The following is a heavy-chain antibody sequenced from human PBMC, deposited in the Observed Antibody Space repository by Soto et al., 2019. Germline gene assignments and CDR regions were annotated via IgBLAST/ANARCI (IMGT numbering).Heavy chain of an antibody. Sequence: HPGGSLRLSCAASGFTFSSYSMNWVRQAPGKGLEWVSYISSSSSTIYYADSVKGRFTISRDNAKNSLYLQMNSLRAEDTAVYYCARDALDGIQLWSNFDYWGQGTLVTVSS. CDR1: GFTFSSYS. V-gene: IGHV3-48*01. J-gene: IGHJ4*02. CDR2: ISSSSSTI. D-gene: IGHD5-18*01. CDR3: ARDALDGIQLWSNFDY.